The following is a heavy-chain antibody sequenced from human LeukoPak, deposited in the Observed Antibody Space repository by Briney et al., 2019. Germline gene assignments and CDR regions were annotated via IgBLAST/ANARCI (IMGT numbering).Heavy chain of an antibody. D-gene: IGHD1-1*01. CDR3: AKHNFDSSLDP. CDR2: IYHSGST. J-gene: IGHJ5*02. CDR1: GGSITSSNW. V-gene: IGHV4-4*02. Sequence: RPSETLSLTCAVSGGSITSSNWWSWVRQPPERGLEWIGEIYHSGSTNYNPSLKCRVTISVDKSKNQFSLKLSSVTAADTAVYYCAKHNFDSSLDPWGQGTLVTVSS.